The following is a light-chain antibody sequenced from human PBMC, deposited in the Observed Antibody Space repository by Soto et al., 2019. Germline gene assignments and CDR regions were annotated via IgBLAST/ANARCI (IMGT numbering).Light chain of an antibody. Sequence: EVVLTQSPTTLSVSPRERVTLSCRASQSVGSNLAWFQQKPGQAPRLLMYAASTRPTSIAARFSGSGSGTDFILTITSLQSEDSGVFYCQQYYHWPRTFGQGAKV. J-gene: IGKJ1*01. CDR1: QSVGSN. CDR3: QQYYHWPRT. V-gene: IGKV3-15*01. CDR2: AAS.